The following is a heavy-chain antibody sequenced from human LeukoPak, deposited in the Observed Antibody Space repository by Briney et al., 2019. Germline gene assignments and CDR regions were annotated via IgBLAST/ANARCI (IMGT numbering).Heavy chain of an antibody. V-gene: IGHV1-69*13. Sequence: SVKVSCKASGGTFSSYAISWVRQAPGQGLEWMGGIIPIFGTANYAQKFQGRVTITADESTSTAYMELSSLRSEDTAVYYCARDPSNTSGRYTYFDYWGQGTLVTVSS. D-gene: IGHD3-16*02. CDR2: IIPIFGTA. J-gene: IGHJ4*02. CDR3: ARDPSNTSGRYTYFDY. CDR1: GGTFSSYA.